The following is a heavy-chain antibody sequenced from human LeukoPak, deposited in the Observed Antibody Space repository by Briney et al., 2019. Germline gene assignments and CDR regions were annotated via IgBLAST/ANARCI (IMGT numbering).Heavy chain of an antibody. Sequence: GGPLRLSCAASGFTFSSSSMSWVRQAPGKGLEWVSYISSSSSTLYYADSVKGRFTISRDNAKNSLYLQMNSLRAEDTAVYYCARARSGYYWDYWGQGTLVTVSS. V-gene: IGHV3-48*01. D-gene: IGHD3-22*01. J-gene: IGHJ4*02. CDR1: GFTFSSSS. CDR2: ISSSSSTL. CDR3: ARARSGYYWDY.